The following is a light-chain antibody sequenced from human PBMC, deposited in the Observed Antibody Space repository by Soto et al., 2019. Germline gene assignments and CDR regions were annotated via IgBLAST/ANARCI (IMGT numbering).Light chain of an antibody. CDR1: SRDVGGFNF. J-gene: IGLJ1*01. Sequence: QSVLTQPASVSGSPGQSITISCTGSSRDVGGFNFVSWYQQHPGKAPKLMIYDVASRPSGVSNRFSGSKSGNTASLTISGLQTEDEADYYCSSYTTSSTRVFGTGTKVTVL. CDR3: SSYTTSSTRV. V-gene: IGLV2-14*03. CDR2: DVA.